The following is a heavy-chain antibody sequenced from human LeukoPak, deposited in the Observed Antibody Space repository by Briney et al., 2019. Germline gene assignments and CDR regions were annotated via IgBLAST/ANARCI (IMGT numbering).Heavy chain of an antibody. CDR2: ISYDGSNK. J-gene: IGHJ4*01. D-gene: IGHD3-16*01. CDR3: AGDYIWGRLF. V-gene: IGHV3-30-3*01. Sequence: EWVAVISYDGSNKYYADSVKGRFTISRDNSKNTLYLQMNSLRAEDTAVYYCAGDYIWGRLFWGQGTLVTVSS.